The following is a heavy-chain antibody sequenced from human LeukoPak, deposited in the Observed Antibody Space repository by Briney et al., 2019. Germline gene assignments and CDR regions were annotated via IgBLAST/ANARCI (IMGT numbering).Heavy chain of an antibody. Sequence: ASVKVSCRASGYTFTSYYMHWVRQAPGQGLEWMGIISPSGGSTSYAQKFQGRVTMTRDTSTSTVYMELSSLRSEDTAVYYCAREGYCSGGSCYSGHWFDPWGQGTLVTVSS. J-gene: IGHJ5*02. CDR1: GYTFTSYY. CDR2: ISPSGGST. V-gene: IGHV1-46*01. D-gene: IGHD2-15*01. CDR3: AREGYCSGGSCYSGHWFDP.